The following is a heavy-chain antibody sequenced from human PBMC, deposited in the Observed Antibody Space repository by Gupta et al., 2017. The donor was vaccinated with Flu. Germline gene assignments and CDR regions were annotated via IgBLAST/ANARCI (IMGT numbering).Heavy chain of an antibody. J-gene: IGHJ5*02. CDR1: GFSLINARMG. D-gene: IGHD2-2*01. CDR3: ARIVVVPAAIPSGWFDP. Sequence: QVTLKESGPVLVKPTETLTLTCTVSGFSLINARMGVRCIRKPPGKALEWLAHIFSNDEKTYSTSLKSRLTISKDTFKSQVFLTITNMDPVDTATYYCARIVVVPAAIPSGWFDPWGQGTLVTVSS. V-gene: IGHV2-26*01. CDR2: IFSNDEK.